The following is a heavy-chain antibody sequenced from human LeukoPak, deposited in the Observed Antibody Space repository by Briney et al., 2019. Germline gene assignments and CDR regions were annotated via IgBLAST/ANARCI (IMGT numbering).Heavy chain of an antibody. CDR2: ISSSSSTI. Sequence: PGGSVRLSCAASGSTFSCYSMNWVRQAPGEGLEWVSYISSSSSTIYYADSVKGRFTISRDNAKNSLYLQMNSLRAEDTAVYYCARDFPRQGMDVWGQGTTVSVSS. CDR1: GSTFSCYS. J-gene: IGHJ6*02. CDR3: ARDFPRQGMDV. V-gene: IGHV3-48*01.